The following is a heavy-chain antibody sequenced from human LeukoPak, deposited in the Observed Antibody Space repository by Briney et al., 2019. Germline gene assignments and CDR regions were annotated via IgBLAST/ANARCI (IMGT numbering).Heavy chain of an antibody. D-gene: IGHD5-24*01. CDR3: TRDQMNY. CDR1: EFTVSRNY. J-gene: IGHJ4*02. V-gene: IGHV3-53*01. CDR2: IFSNGDT. Sequence: GGSLRLSCTASEFTVSRNYMLWVRQAPGKGLEWVSLIFSNGDTHYADSVKGRFTISRDTSKNTVSLQMNSLRVEGTAMYYCTRDQMNYWGQGTLVTVSS.